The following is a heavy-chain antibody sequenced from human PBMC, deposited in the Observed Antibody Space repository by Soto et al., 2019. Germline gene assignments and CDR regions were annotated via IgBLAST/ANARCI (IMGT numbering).Heavy chain of an antibody. J-gene: IGHJ3*01. CDR1: RGSINNYY. CDR3: PRLQYTVVTAIDV. Sequence: SETLSLTCTVSRGSINNYYWTLIRQPPGKGLEWIGYVSYSGRTNYNPSLKSRVNMFVDKSKNQFSPNLTSVTAADTAVYYCPRLQYTVVTAIDVWGQGTMVTV. V-gene: IGHV4-59*03. D-gene: IGHD2-21*01. CDR2: VSYSGRT.